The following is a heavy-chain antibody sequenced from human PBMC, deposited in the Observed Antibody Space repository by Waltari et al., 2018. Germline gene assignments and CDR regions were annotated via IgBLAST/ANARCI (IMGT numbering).Heavy chain of an antibody. D-gene: IGHD3-16*01. CDR3: ARDLVHYFDY. CDR2: LYSAGHT. Sequence: EVQLVESGGGLIQPGGSLRLSCAASGLTISDNYMSWVRQAPGKGLEWVSVLYSAGHTYYADSVKGRFTISRDSSKNTLYLQMNSLRTEDTAVYYCARDLVHYFDYWGQGTLV. V-gene: IGHV3-53*01. J-gene: IGHJ4*02. CDR1: GLTISDNY.